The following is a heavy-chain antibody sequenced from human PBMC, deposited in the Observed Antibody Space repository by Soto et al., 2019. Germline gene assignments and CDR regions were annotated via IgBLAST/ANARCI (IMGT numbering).Heavy chain of an antibody. CDR1: GFSLSTSGMR. CDR3: ARIMEAGGWFDP. Sequence: SGPTLVNPTHTLTLTCTFSGFSLSTSGMRVSWIRQPPGKALEWLARIDWDDDKFYSTSLKTRLTISKDTSKNQVVLTMTNMDPVDTATYYCARIMEAGGWFDPWGQGTLVTVSS. CDR2: IDWDDDK. J-gene: IGHJ5*02. D-gene: IGHD1-1*01. V-gene: IGHV2-70*04.